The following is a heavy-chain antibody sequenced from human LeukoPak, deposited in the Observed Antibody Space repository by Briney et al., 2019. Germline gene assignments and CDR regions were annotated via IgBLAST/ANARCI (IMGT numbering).Heavy chain of an antibody. Sequence: GGSLRLSCAASGFTFSSYEMNWVRQAPGKGLEWVSSISSSSSYIYYADSVKGRFTISRDNAKNSLYLQMNSLRAEDTAVYYCARSRYSGSYPDYWGQGTLVTVSS. CDR2: ISSSSSYI. CDR3: ARSRYSGSYPDY. D-gene: IGHD1-26*01. J-gene: IGHJ4*02. CDR1: GFTFSSYE. V-gene: IGHV3-21*01.